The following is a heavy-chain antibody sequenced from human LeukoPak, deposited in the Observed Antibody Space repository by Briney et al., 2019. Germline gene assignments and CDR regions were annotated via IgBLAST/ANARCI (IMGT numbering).Heavy chain of an antibody. CDR2: INTDGSDT. CDR1: GFTFSRSC. D-gene: IGHD6-19*01. CDR3: ARDQGGSGPTTYDY. Sequence: GGSLRLSCAASGFTFSRSCMHWVRQAPGKGLVWVSRINTDGSDTMYADSVKGRFTISRDNAKNTLYLQMNSLKAEDTAVYYCARDQGGSGPTTYDYWGEGNLVTVSS. J-gene: IGHJ4*02. V-gene: IGHV3-74*03.